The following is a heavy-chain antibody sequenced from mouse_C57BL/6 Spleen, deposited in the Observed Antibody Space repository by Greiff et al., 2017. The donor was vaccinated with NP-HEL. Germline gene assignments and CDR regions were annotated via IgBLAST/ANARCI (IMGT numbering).Heavy chain of an antibody. D-gene: IGHD2-5*01. CDR1: GYTFTSYW. V-gene: IGHV1-55*01. CDR2: IYPGSGST. J-gene: IGHJ2*01. CDR3: ARPTIVTYYCDY. Sequence: QVQLQQPGAELVKPGASVKMSCKASGYTFTSYWITWVKQRPGQGLEWIGDIYPGSGSTNYNEKFKSKATLTVDTSSSTAYMQLSSLTSEDSAVYYCARPTIVTYYCDYWGQGTTLTVSS.